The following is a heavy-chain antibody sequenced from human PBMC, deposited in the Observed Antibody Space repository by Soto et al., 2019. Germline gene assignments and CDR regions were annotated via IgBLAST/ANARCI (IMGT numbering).Heavy chain of an antibody. Sequence: QVQLVQSGAEVKKPGASVKVSCKASGYTFTSYDINWVRQATGQGLEWMGWMNPNSGNTGYAQKFQGRVTMTRNSSISTAYMEPSSLRSEDTAVYYCARRSRPPINWFAPWGQGTLVTVSS. CDR2: MNPNSGNT. J-gene: IGHJ5*02. CDR3: ARRSRPPINWFAP. V-gene: IGHV1-8*01. CDR1: GYTFTSYD.